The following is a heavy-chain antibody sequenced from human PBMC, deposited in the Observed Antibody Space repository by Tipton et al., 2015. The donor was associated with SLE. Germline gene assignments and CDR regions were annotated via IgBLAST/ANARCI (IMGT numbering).Heavy chain of an antibody. CDR2: IYFSGST. J-gene: IGHJ4*02. D-gene: IGHD1-7*01. V-gene: IGHV4-59*01. CDR1: GGSISSYY. Sequence: TLSLTCTVSGGSISSYYWSWIRQPPGKGLEWIGYIYFSGSTNNNPSLKSRVTISVDTSKNQFSLKLSSVTAADTAVYYCARGSNWNYWYFDYWGQGTLVTVSS. CDR3: ARGSNWNYWYFDY.